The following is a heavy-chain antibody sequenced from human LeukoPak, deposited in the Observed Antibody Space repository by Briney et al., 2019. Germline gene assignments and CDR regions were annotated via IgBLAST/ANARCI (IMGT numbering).Heavy chain of an antibody. V-gene: IGHV3-64*01. CDR2: ISSNGGST. CDR3: ARGGTRGYSYGYRGAFDI. J-gene: IGHJ3*02. Sequence: PGGSLRLSCAASGFTFSSHAMHWVRQAPGKGLEYVSAISSNGGSTYYANSVKGRFTISRDNSKNTLYLQMGSLRAEDMAVYYCARGGTRGYSYGYRGAFDIWGQGTMVTVSS. CDR1: GFTFSSHA. D-gene: IGHD5-18*01.